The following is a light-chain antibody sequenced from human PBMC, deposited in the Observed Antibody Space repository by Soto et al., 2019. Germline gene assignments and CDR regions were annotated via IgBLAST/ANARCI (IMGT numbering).Light chain of an antibody. CDR2: GAS. Sequence: IVMTQSPATLSVSPGERATLSCRASQSIDNRLAWYQQRPGQAPRLLIYGASTRATGIPARFSGSGSGTEFTLTISGLQSEDFGVYYCQQYKHWRTFGQGTNVET. CDR1: QSIDNR. J-gene: IGKJ1*01. V-gene: IGKV3-15*01. CDR3: QQYKHWRT.